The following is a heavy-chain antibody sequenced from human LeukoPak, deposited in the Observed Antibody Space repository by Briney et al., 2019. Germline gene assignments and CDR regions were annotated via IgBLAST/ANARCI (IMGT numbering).Heavy chain of an antibody. CDR1: GGSFSGYY. CDR3: AREGAGYYGSGSYYN. J-gene: IGHJ4*02. V-gene: IGHV4-34*01. CDR2: INHSGRT. D-gene: IGHD3-10*01. Sequence: SETLSLTCAVYGGSFSGYYWSWIRQPPGKGLEWIGEINHSGRTNYNPSLKSRVTISVDTSKNQFSLKLSSVTAADTAVYYCAREGAGYYGSGSYYNWGQGTLVTVSS.